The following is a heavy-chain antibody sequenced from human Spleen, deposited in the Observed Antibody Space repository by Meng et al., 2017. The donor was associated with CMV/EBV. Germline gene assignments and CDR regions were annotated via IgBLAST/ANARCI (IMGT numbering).Heavy chain of an antibody. D-gene: IGHD3-10*01. Sequence: KVSCKASGYTFNDSGISWVRQAPGQGLELVGWINPYNSITNYAQKLQGRVTMTTDTSTSTAYMELRSLTSDDTAVYYCARRGSPEFDPWGQGTLVTVSS. V-gene: IGHV1-18*01. CDR3: ARRGSPEFDP. J-gene: IGHJ5*02. CDR1: GYTFNDSG. CDR2: INPYNSIT.